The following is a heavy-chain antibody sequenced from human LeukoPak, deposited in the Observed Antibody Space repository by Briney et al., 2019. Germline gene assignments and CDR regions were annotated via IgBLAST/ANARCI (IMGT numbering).Heavy chain of an antibody. CDR3: ARAEITAAGVPFDY. CDR2: VNHSGST. J-gene: IGHJ4*02. D-gene: IGHD6-13*01. Sequence: PSETLSLTRAVYGESFSGYYWSWIRQPPGKGLEWIGEVNHSGSTNYNPSLKSRVTISVDTSKNQFSLKLSSVTAADTGVYYCARAEITAAGVPFDYWGQGTLVTVSS. CDR1: GESFSGYY. V-gene: IGHV4-34*01.